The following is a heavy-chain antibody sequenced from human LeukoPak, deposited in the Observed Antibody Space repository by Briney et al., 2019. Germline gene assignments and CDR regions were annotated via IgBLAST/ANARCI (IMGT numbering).Heavy chain of an antibody. Sequence: GASVKVSCKASGYTFTGYYMHWVRQAPGQGLEWMGWINPNSGGTNYAQKFQGRVTMTRDTSISTAYMELSRLRSDDTAVYYCARDGGATKLEAFDIWGQGTMVTVSS. CDR2: INPNSGGT. CDR3: ARDGGATKLEAFDI. D-gene: IGHD1-26*01. CDR1: GYTFTGYY. V-gene: IGHV1-2*02. J-gene: IGHJ3*02.